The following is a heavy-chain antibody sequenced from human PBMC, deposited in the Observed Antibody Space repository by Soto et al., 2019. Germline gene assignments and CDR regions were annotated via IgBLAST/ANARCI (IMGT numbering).Heavy chain of an antibody. V-gene: IGHV3-73*02. D-gene: IGHD5-12*01. CDR2: IRNKANNYAT. CDR3: SSGIWGGHDYVPFDY. J-gene: IGHJ4*02. Sequence: EVQMVESGGGLVQPGGSLKLSCAASGFTFSGSSMHWVRQASGKGLEWLGRIRNKANNYATAYGASVKGRFTISRDDSTTTAYLLMNSLTTDDTAVYFCSSGIWGGHDYVPFDYWGRGILVTVSS. CDR1: GFTFSGSS.